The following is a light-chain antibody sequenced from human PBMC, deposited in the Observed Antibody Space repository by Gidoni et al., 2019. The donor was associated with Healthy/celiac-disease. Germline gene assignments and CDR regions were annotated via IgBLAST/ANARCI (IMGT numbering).Light chain of an antibody. V-gene: IGLV2-14*01. Sequence: QSALTQPVSVSGSPGQSITISCTGTSSDVGGYNYVSWYQQHPGKAPKLMIYEVSNRPSGVSNRFSGSKSGNTASLTISGLQAEDEADYYCSSYTSSSTLFGGGTKLTVL. CDR2: EVS. CDR3: SSYTSSSTL. J-gene: IGLJ2*01. CDR1: SSDVGGYNY.